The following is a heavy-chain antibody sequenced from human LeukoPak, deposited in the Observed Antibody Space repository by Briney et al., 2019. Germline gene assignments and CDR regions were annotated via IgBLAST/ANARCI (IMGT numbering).Heavy chain of an antibody. CDR2: IYHSGST. J-gene: IGHJ3*02. CDR3: ARDSSSSFRGGDAFDI. CDR1: GGSISSSNW. Sequence: SGTLSLTCAVSGGSISSSNWWSWVRQPPGKGLEWIGEIYHSGSTNYNPSLKSRVTISVDTSKNQFSLKLSSVTAADTAVYYCARDSSSSFRGGDAFDIWGQGTMVTVSS. V-gene: IGHV4-4*02. D-gene: IGHD6-6*01.